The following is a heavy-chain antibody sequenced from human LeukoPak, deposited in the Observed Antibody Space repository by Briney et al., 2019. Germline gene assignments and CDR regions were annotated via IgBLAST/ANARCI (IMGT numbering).Heavy chain of an antibody. J-gene: IGHJ4*02. D-gene: IGHD5-18*01. V-gene: IGHV4-59*01. CDR3: ARDQGYSYGLFDY. CDR2: IYYSGST. Sequence: PSETLSLTCTVSGGSISSYYWSWIRQPPGKGLEWIGYIYYSGSTNYNPSLKSRVTISVDTSKNRFSLKLSSVTAADTAVYYCARDQGYSYGLFDYWGQGTLVTVSS. CDR1: GGSISSYY.